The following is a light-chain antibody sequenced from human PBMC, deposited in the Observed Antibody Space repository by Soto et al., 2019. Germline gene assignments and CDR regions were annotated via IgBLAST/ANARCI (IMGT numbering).Light chain of an antibody. CDR3: QHYDSSPWT. Sequence: EIVMTQSPATLSVSTGERATLACRASQTVSNNLAWYQQKPGQSPRLLIYGASSRASGIPDRFSGSGSGTDFTLTISRLESEDFAVYYCQHYDSSPWTFGQRTKV. CDR2: GAS. V-gene: IGKV3-20*01. J-gene: IGKJ1*01. CDR1: QTVSNN.